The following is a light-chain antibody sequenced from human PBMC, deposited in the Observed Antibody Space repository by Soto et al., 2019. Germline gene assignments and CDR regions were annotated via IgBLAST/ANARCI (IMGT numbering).Light chain of an antibody. CDR1: QGISSY. Sequence: DIQLTQSPSFLSASVGDRVTITCRASQGISSYLAWYQQKPGKAPKLLISAASTLQSGVPSRFSGSGSGTEFTLTISSLQPEDFATYYCQQYDDLPRTFGQGTKLQIK. CDR2: AAS. V-gene: IGKV1-9*01. CDR3: QQYDDLPRT. J-gene: IGKJ2*01.